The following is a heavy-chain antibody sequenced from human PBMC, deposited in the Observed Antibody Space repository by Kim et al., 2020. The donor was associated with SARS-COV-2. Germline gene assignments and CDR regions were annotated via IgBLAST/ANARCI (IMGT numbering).Heavy chain of an antibody. CDR1: GDSISSGRHY. CDR2: IYMGGST. D-gene: IGHD1-1*01. Sequence: SETLSLTCTVSGDSISSGRHYWNWIRQPAGKGLEWIGRIYMGGSTNYNPSLKSRVAMSVDPSENQFSLKVTSVTAADTAVYYCARGTQLEIPFGLDYWGRGILVTVSS. CDR3: ARGTQLEIPFGLDY. J-gene: IGHJ4*02. V-gene: IGHV4-61*02.